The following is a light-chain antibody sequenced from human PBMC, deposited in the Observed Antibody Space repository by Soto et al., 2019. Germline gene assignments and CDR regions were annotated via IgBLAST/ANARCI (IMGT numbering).Light chain of an antibody. CDR2: DVS. J-gene: IGLJ1*01. Sequence: QSALTQPASVSGSPGQSITISCTGTSSEVGGYNYVSWYQQHPGKAPKLMIYDVSSRPSGVSNRFSGSKSGNTASLTISGLQAEDEADYYCSSYTSSTTLDVFGTGTKLTVL. CDR3: SSYTSSTTLDV. V-gene: IGLV2-14*01. CDR1: SSEVGGYNY.